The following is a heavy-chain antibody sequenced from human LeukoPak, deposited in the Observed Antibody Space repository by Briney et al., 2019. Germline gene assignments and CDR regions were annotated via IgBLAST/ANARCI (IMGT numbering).Heavy chain of an antibody. CDR1: GFTVSSNY. J-gene: IGHJ4*02. D-gene: IGHD3-10*01. Sequence: PGGSLRLSCAASGFTVSSNYMSWVRQAPGKGLEWVSVIYRDGSTYYADSVKGRFTLSRDNSKNTLYLQMNSLRAEDTAVYYCATDYGSGSYYNDRDPYYFDYWGQATLVSVSS. CDR3: ATDYGSGSYYNDRDPYYFDY. CDR2: IYRDGST. V-gene: IGHV3-53*01.